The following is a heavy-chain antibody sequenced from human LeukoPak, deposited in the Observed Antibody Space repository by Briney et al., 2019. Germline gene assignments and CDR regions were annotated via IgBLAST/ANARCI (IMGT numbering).Heavy chain of an antibody. V-gene: IGHV4-30-2*01. CDR2: IYHSGST. D-gene: IGHD3-9*01. J-gene: IGHJ6*03. CDR3: ARDQDVLRYFDWDYYYMDV. CDR1: GGSISSGGYY. Sequence: SQTLSLTCTVSGGSISSGGYYWSWIRQPPGKGLEWSGYIYHSGSTYYNPSLKSRVTISVDRSKKQFSLKLSSVTAADTAVYYCARDQDVLRYFDWDYYYMDVWGKGTTVTVSS.